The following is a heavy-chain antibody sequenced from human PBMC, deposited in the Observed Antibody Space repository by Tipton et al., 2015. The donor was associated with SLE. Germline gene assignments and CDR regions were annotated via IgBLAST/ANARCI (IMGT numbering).Heavy chain of an antibody. Sequence: TLSLTCTVSGGSISSGSYYWSWIRQPAGKGLEWIGHIYTSGSTNYNPSLKSRVTISVDTSKNQFSLKLSSVTAADTAVYYCARSRYSSSWIDYWGQGTLVTVSS. CDR3: ARSRYSSSWIDY. D-gene: IGHD6-13*01. J-gene: IGHJ4*02. CDR2: IYTSGST. V-gene: IGHV4-61*09. CDR1: GGSISSGSYY.